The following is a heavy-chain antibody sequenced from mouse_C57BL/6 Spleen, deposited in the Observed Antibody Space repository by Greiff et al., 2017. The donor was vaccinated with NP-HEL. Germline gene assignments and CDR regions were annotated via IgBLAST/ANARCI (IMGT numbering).Heavy chain of an antibody. Sequence: QVQLQQSGAELARPGASVKLSCKASGYTFTSYGISWVKQRTGQGLEWIGEIYPRSGNTYYNEKFKGKATLTADKSSSTAYMELRSLTSEDSAVYFCARVGLSLWYFDVWGTGTTVTVSS. CDR1: GYTFTSYG. CDR3: ARVGLSLWYFDV. D-gene: IGHD4-1*01. CDR2: IYPRSGNT. V-gene: IGHV1-81*01. J-gene: IGHJ1*03.